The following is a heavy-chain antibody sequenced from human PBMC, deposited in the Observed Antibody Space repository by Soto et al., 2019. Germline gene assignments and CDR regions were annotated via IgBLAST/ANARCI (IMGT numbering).Heavy chain of an antibody. V-gene: IGHV1-69*13. CDR1: WNTFSSYS. CDR3: ARGQWLAWFDP. D-gene: IGHD6-19*01. CDR2: ISPICGTA. J-gene: IGHJ5*02. Sequence: SVKVSCKASWNTFSSYSMSWVRQAPGQGLEWMGGISPICGTANYAQKFQGRVTITADESTSTAYMELSSLRSEDTAVYYCARGQWLAWFDPWGQGTLVTVSS.